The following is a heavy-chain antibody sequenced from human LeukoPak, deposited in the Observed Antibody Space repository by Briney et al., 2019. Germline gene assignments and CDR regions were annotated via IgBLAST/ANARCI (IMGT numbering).Heavy chain of an antibody. CDR2: ISSIDGST. CDR1: GFTFSSYG. CDR3: AKSNGYGLVDM. V-gene: IGHV3-23*01. D-gene: IGHD3-10*01. Sequence: GGTLRLSCAASGFTFSSYGMSWVRQAPGKGLEWVSGISSIDGSTYYADSVKGRFTVSRDNSKNTLYLQMNSLRAEDTAVYYCAKSNGYGLVDMWGQGTMVTVSS. J-gene: IGHJ3*01.